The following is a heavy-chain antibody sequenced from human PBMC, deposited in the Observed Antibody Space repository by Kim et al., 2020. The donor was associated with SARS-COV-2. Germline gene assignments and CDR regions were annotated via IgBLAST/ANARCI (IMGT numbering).Heavy chain of an antibody. J-gene: IGHJ6*02. CDR2: IYTGDSDT. CDR1: GYSFTSYW. V-gene: IGHV5-51*01. Sequence: GESLKISCKGSGYSFTSYWIGWVRQMPGKGLEWMGIIYTGDSDTRYSPSFQGQVTISADKSISTAYLQWSSLKASDTAMYYCARLPYDSSGYYSNYYYYGMDVWGQGTTVTVSS. D-gene: IGHD3-22*01. CDR3: ARLPYDSSGYYSNYYYYGMDV.